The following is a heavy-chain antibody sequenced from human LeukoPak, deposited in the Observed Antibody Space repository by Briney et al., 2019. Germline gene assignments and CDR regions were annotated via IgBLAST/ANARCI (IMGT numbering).Heavy chain of an antibody. D-gene: IGHD6-13*01. CDR2: IYYSGST. J-gene: IGHJ6*03. CDR1: GGSISSYY. Sequence: SETLSLTCTVSGGSISSYYWSWIRQPPGKGLEWIGYIYYSGSTNYNPSLKSRVTISVDTSKNQFSLKLSSVTAADTAVYYCARGYSSSWYQSYYYYYYMDVWGKGTTVTISS. CDR3: ARGYSSSWYQSYYYYYYMDV. V-gene: IGHV4-59*01.